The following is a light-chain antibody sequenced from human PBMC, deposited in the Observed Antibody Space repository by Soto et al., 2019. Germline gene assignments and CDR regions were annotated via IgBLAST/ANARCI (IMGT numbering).Light chain of an antibody. Sequence: QSALTQPASVSASPGQSITISCSGTSSDIGTYDHVAWFQQFPGKTPKLVIYSVSDRPSGVSYRFSGSKSGNTASLTISGLQADDEADYYCISYTVSRSYVFGTGTKVTVL. J-gene: IGLJ1*01. CDR2: SVS. V-gene: IGLV2-14*01. CDR1: SSDIGTYDH. CDR3: ISYTVSRSYV.